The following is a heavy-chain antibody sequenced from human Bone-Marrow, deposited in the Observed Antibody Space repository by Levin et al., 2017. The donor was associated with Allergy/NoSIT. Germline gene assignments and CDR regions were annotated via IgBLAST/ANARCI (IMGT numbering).Heavy chain of an antibody. CDR2: ISAGTGST. CDR1: GFTFSSYA. J-gene: IGHJ5*02. CDR3: AKGVTYSGSYSP. V-gene: IGHV3-23*01. Sequence: GASVKVSCAASGFTFSSYAMTWVRQAPGKGLEWVSGISAGTGSTYYVDSVKGRFTISRDNSKNTLYLQMNSLRVEDTAIYYCAKGVTYSGSYSPWGQGTLVTVSS. D-gene: IGHD1-26*01.